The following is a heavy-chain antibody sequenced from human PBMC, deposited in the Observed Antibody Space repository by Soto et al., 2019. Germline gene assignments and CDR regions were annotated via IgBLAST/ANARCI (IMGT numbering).Heavy chain of an antibody. J-gene: IGHJ6*02. CDR3: ARDSWATMIVVVIMGMDV. CDR2: IWYYGSNK. V-gene: IGHV3-33*01. CDR1: GFTFSSYG. D-gene: IGHD3-22*01. Sequence: PGGSLRLSCAASGFTFSSYGMHWVRQAPGKGLEWVAVIWYYGSNKYYADSVKGRFTISRDNSKNTLYLQMNSLRAEDTAVYYCARDSWATMIVVVIMGMDVWGQGTTVTVSS.